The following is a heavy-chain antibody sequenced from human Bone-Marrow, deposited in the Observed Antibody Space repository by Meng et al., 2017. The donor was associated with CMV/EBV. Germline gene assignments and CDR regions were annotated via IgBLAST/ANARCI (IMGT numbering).Heavy chain of an antibody. CDR1: GGSFSGYY. CDR2: INHSGST. Sequence: SETLSLTCAVYGGSFSGYYWSWIRQHPGKGLEWIGEINHSGSTNYHPSLKSRVTISIDTSKNQFSLKLTSVTAADTAVYYCARGYDFWSGYSATALGYWCQGALVTVSS. D-gene: IGHD3-3*01. CDR3: ARGYDFWSGYSATALGY. V-gene: IGHV4-34*01. J-gene: IGHJ4*02.